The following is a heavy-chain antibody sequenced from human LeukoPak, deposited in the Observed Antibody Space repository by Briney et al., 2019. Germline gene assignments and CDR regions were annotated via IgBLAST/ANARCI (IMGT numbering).Heavy chain of an antibody. V-gene: IGHV3-74*01. CDR3: ARDRSSSYHDY. CDR2: INSDGSST. J-gene: IGHJ4*02. D-gene: IGHD6-6*01. Sequence: GGSLRLSCAASGFTLSSYWMHWVRQAPGKGLVWVSRINSDGSSTSYADSVKGRFTISRDNAKNTLYLQMNSLRAEDTAVYYCARDRSSSYHDYWGQGTLVTVSS. CDR1: GFTLSSYW.